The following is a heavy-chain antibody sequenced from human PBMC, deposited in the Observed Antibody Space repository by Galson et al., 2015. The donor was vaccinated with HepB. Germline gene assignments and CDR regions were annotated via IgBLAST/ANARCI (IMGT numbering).Heavy chain of an antibody. CDR1: GYTLTELS. D-gene: IGHD2-15*01. V-gene: IGHV1-24*01. J-gene: IGHJ4*02. CDR3: ATVRPLLHCSGGSCYSGGDY. Sequence: SVKVSCKVSGYTLTELSMHWVRQAPGKGLEWMGGFDPEDGETIYAQKFQGRVTMTEDTSTDTAYMELSSLRSEDTAVYYCATVRPLLHCSGGSCYSGGDYWGQGTLVTVSS. CDR2: FDPEDGET.